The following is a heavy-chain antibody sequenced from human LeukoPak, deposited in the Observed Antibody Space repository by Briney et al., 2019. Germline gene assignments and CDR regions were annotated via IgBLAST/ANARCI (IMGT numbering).Heavy chain of an antibody. D-gene: IGHD1-26*01. V-gene: IGHV1-46*01. CDR1: GYTFTSYY. J-gene: IGHJ4*02. CDR3: ASIMGATGLY. CDR2: INPSGGST. Sequence: ASVKVSCKASGYTFTSYYMHWLRQAPGQGLEWMGIINPSGGSTSYAQKFQGRVTMTRDTSTSTAYMELSSLRSEDTAVYYCASIMGATGLYWGQGTLVTVSS.